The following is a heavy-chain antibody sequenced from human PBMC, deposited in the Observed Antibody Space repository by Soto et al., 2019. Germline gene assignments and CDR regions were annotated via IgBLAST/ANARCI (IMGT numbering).Heavy chain of an antibody. J-gene: IGHJ6*02. V-gene: IGHV1-8*01. D-gene: IGHD6-19*01. CDR3: ARRDSSGWYYYYYYGMDV. Sequence: GASVKVSFKASGYTFTSYDINWVRQATGQGLEWMGWMNPNSGNTGYAQKFQGRVAMTRNTSISTAYMELSSLRSEDTAVYYCARRDSSGWYYYYYYGMDVWGQGTTVTVSS. CDR2: MNPNSGNT. CDR1: GYTFTSYD.